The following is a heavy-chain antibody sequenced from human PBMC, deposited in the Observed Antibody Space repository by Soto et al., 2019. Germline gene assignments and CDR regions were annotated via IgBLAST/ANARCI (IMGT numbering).Heavy chain of an antibody. V-gene: IGHV4-30-4*01. CDR1: GGSISSGDYY. CDR2: IYYSGST. Sequence: SETLSLTCTVSGGSISSGDYYWSWIRQPPGKGLEWIGYIYYSGSTYYNPSLKSRVTISVDTSKNQFSLRLSSVTAADTAVYYCARAPEDYYYYGMDVWGQGTTVTVSS. J-gene: IGHJ6*02. CDR3: ARAPEDYYYYGMDV.